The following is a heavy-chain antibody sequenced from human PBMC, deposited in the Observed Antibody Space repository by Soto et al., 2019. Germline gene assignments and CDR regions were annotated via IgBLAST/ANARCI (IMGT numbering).Heavy chain of an antibody. D-gene: IGHD6-19*01. CDR3: ATGVIAVAGTTFQH. Sequence: ASVKVSCKVSGYTLTELSMHWVRQAPGKGLEWMGGFDPEDGETIYAQKFQGRVTMTEDTSTDTAYMELSSLRSEDTAVYYCATGVIAVAGTTFQHWGQGTLVTVSS. J-gene: IGHJ1*01. CDR2: FDPEDGET. CDR1: GYTLTELS. V-gene: IGHV1-24*01.